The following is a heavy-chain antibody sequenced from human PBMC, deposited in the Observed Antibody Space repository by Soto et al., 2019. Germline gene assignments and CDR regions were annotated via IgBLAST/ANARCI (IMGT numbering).Heavy chain of an antibody. CDR3: ARHHDA. CDR1: GGSIGSYY. V-gene: IGHV4-59*08. Sequence: PSETLSLTCSVSGGSIGSYYWSWIRQSPGKGLEYIGYIYNGGRTDYNPSLKSRVTISVDTSKNQFSLKLSSVTAADTAVYYCARHHDAWGQGTLVTVSS. J-gene: IGHJ5*02. CDR2: IYNGGRT.